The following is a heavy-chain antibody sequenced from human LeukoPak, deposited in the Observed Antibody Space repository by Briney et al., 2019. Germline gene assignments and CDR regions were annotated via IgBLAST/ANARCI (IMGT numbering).Heavy chain of an antibody. J-gene: IGHJ4*02. CDR2: ISAYNGNT. CDR1: GYTFTSYG. CDR3: AIGWKPFYFDY. D-gene: IGHD1-1*01. V-gene: IGHV1-18*01. Sequence: ASVKVSCKASGYTFTSYGISWVRQAPGQGLEWMGWISAYNGNTNYAQKFQGRVTITRNTSISTAYMELSSLRSDDTAVYYCAIGWKPFYFDYWGQGTLVTVSS.